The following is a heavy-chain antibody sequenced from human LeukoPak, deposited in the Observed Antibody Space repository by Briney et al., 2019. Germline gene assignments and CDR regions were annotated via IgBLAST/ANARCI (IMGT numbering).Heavy chain of an antibody. CDR1: GITFSSYA. CDR2: IPGSGGNI. CDR3: AKDLGFGDHMPWFDP. Sequence: GGSLRLSCAVSGITFSSYAMSWVRQAPGEGLEWVSAIPGSGGNIHYADSVKGRFTISRDNSKNTLYLQMNSLRAEDTAVYYCAKDLGFGDHMPWFDPWGQGTLVTVSS. D-gene: IGHD3-10*01. V-gene: IGHV3-23*01. J-gene: IGHJ5*02.